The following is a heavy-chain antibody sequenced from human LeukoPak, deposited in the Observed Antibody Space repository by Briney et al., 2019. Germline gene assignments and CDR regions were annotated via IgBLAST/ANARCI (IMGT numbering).Heavy chain of an antibody. Sequence: GGSLRLSCAVSGFTFNNYAMTWVRQAPGKGLEWVSRISGSGGSTYYADSVKGRFTISRDNSKNTLYLQMNSLRAEDTAVYYCAKDAGPTDYWGQGTLVTVSS. CDR3: AKDAGPTDY. J-gene: IGHJ4*02. V-gene: IGHV3-23*01. CDR2: ISGSGGST. CDR1: GFTFNNYA.